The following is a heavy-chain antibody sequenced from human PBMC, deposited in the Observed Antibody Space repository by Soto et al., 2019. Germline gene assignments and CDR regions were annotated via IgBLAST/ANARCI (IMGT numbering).Heavy chain of an antibody. CDR3: ARDDLGYYGSGSYYPDYYYYYGMDV. CDR1: GGSVSSGSYY. Sequence: SETLSLTCTFSGGSVSSGSYYWSWIRQPPGKGLEWIGYIYYSGSTNYNPSLKSRVTISVDTSKNQFSLKLSSVTAADTAVYYCARDDLGYYGSGSYYPDYYYYYGMDVWGQGTTVTVSS. J-gene: IGHJ6*02. D-gene: IGHD3-10*01. V-gene: IGHV4-61*01. CDR2: IYYSGST.